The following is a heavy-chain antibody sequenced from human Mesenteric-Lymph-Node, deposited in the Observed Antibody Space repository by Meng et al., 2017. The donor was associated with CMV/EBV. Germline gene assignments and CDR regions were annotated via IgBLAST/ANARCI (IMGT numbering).Heavy chain of an antibody. CDR1: GGSISSSSYY. CDR3: ASTGALGDYGDARGYFDY. CDR2: IYYSGST. V-gene: IGHV4-39*07. Sequence: SETLSLTCTVSGGSISSSSYYWGWIRQPPGKGLEWIGSIYYSGSTYYNPSLKSRVTISVDTSKNQFSLKLSSVTAADTAVYYCASTGALGDYGDARGYFDYWGQGTLVTVSS. D-gene: IGHD4-17*01. J-gene: IGHJ4*02.